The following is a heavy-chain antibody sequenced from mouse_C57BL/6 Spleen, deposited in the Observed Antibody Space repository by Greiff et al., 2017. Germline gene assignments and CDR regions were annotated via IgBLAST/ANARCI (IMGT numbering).Heavy chain of an antibody. Sequence: VQLQQSGAELVRPGASVTLSCKASGYTFTDYEMHWVKQTPVHGLEWIGAIDPETGGTAYNQKFKGKAILTADKSSSTAYMELRSLKSEDSAVYYCTRVYYGSSYVFDYWGQGTTLTVSS. D-gene: IGHD1-1*01. V-gene: IGHV1-15*01. CDR1: GYTFTDYE. CDR3: TRVYYGSSYVFDY. J-gene: IGHJ2*01. CDR2: IDPETGGT.